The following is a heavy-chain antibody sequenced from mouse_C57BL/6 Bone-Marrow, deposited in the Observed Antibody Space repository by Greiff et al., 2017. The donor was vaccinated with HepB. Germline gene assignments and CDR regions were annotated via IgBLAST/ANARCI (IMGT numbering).Heavy chain of an antibody. CDR3: ARDVTYYAMDY. D-gene: IGHD2-1*01. CDR1: GFTFSSYA. CDR2: ISDGGSYT. V-gene: IGHV5-4*01. Sequence: EVKLMESGGGLVKPGGSLKLSCAASGFTFSSYAMSWVRQTPEKRLEWVATISDGGSYTYYPDNVKGRFTISRDNAKNNLYLQMSHLKSADTAMYYCARDVTYYAMDYWGQGTSVTVSS. J-gene: IGHJ4*01.